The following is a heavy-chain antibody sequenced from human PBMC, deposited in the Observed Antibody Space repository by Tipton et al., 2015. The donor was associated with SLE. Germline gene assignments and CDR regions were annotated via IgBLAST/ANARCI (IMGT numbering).Heavy chain of an antibody. J-gene: IGHJ4*02. Sequence: TLSLTYTVSGGSISSYYWSWIRQPPGKGLEWIGHIYYSGSTNYNPSLKSRVTISVDTSKNQFSLKLSSVTAADTAVYYCARGDYGGNDYWGQGTLVTVSS. V-gene: IGHV4-59*08. CDR3: ARGDYGGNDY. D-gene: IGHD4-23*01. CDR2: IYYSGST. CDR1: GGSISSYY.